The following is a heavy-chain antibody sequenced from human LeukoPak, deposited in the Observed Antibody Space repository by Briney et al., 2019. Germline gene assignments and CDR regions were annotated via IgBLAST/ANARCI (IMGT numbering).Heavy chain of an antibody. Sequence: SETLSLTCTVSGGSISSGGYYWSWIRQHPGKGLEWIGYIYYSGSTYYNPSLKSRVTISVDTSKNQFSLKLSSVTAADTAVYYCARRNSSGWSLAAFDIWGQGTMVTVSS. CDR3: ARRNSSGWSLAAFDI. D-gene: IGHD6-19*01. CDR1: GGSISSGGYY. V-gene: IGHV4-31*03. CDR2: IYYSGST. J-gene: IGHJ3*02.